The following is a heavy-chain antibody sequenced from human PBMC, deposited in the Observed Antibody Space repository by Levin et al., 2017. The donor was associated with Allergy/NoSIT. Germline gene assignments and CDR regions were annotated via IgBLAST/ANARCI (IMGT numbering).Heavy chain of an antibody. Sequence: TASETLSLTCSVSGASISSNDYYWGWIRQPPGKGLEWIGSISHSGSTIYNPSLKSRVTISVDTSKNQFSLQLTSLTAADTALYYCARPAHDYGDYKYYFEYWGQGTLVTVSS. CDR2: ISHSGST. D-gene: IGHD4-17*01. CDR3: ARPAHDYGDYKYYFEY. CDR1: GASISSNDYY. J-gene: IGHJ4*02. V-gene: IGHV4-39*01.